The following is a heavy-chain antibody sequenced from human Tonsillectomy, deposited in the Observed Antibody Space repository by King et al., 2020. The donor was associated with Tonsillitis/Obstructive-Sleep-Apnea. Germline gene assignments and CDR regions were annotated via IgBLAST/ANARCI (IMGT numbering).Heavy chain of an antibody. Sequence: VQMVESGGGLVEPGGSLRLSCAASGFTFSNAWMSWVRPAPGKGLEWVGRIKSKTDGGTTDYAAPVKGRFTISIDDSKNTLYLQMNSLKTEDTAVYYCTTQYYDFWSGYYDLVFDYWGQGTLVTVSS. CDR2: IKSKTDGGTT. CDR1: GFTFSNAW. D-gene: IGHD3-3*01. V-gene: IGHV3-15*01. CDR3: TTQYYDFWSGYYDLVFDY. J-gene: IGHJ4*02.